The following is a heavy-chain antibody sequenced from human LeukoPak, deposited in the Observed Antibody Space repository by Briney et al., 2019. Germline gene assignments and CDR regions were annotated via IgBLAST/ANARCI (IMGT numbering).Heavy chain of an antibody. CDR3: ARSPGVGTVDY. CDR1: GFSFSIYW. CDR2: TNQGGSET. J-gene: IGHJ4*02. Sequence: GESLRLSCAASGFSFSIYWMSWVRQAPGQGLEWVANTNQGGSETYYVDSVKGRFTISRDNAKNSLFLQLNSLRAEDTAVYYCARSPGVGTVDYWGQGSLVTVSS. V-gene: IGHV3-7*01. D-gene: IGHD3-3*01.